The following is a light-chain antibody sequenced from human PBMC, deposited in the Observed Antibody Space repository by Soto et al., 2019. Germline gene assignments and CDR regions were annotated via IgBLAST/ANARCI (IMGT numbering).Light chain of an antibody. CDR3: AAWDDSLNGYV. V-gene: IGLV1-44*01. Sequence: QPVLTQPPSASVTPGQRVTISASGSTSNIGSNTVNWYQQLPGTAPKLLIYSNNQRPSGVPARFSGSKSGTSASLAISGLQSEDEADYYCAAWDDSLNGYVVGTGTKLTVL. CDR2: SNN. J-gene: IGLJ1*01. CDR1: TSNIGSNT.